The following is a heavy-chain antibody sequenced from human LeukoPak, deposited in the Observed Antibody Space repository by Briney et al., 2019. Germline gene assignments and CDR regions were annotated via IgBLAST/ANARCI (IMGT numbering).Heavy chain of an antibody. D-gene: IGHD1-26*01. CDR2: ISYDGSNK. V-gene: IGHV3-30-3*01. CDR1: GFTFSSYA. J-gene: IGHJ4*02. Sequence: GGSLRLSCAASGFTFSSYAMHWVRQAPGKGLEWVAVISYDGSNKYYADSVKGRFTISRDNSKNTLYLQMNSLGAEDTAVYYCANGPGEWELPLDYWGQGTLVTVSS. CDR3: ANGPGEWELPLDY.